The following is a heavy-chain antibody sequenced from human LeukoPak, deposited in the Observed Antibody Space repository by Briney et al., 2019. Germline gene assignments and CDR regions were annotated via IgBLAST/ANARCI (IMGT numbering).Heavy chain of an antibody. CDR3: ARQSSDYYYYYIDV. J-gene: IGHJ6*03. Sequence: PSETLSLTCTVSGGSISSSSYYWGWIRQPPGKGLEWIGSIYYSGSTYYNPSLKSRVTISVDTSKNQFSLKLSSVTAADTAVYYCARQSSDYYYYYIDVWGEGTTVIVSS. CDR2: IYYSGST. CDR1: GGSISSSSYY. V-gene: IGHV4-39*01.